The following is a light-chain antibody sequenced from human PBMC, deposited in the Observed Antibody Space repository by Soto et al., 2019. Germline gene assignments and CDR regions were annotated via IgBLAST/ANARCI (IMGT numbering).Light chain of an antibody. J-gene: IGLJ3*02. V-gene: IGLV2-11*01. Sequence: QSALTQPRSVSGSPGQSVTISCTGTSSDVGAYNYISWYQHHPGKAPRLMIYDVSQRPSGVPDRFSGSKSGNTASLTISGLQAEDEADYYCCSYAGTSWVFGGGTKVTVL. CDR2: DVS. CDR1: SSDVGAYNY. CDR3: CSYAGTSWV.